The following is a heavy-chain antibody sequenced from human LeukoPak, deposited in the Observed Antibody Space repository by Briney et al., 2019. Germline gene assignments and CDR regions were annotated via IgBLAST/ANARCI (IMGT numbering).Heavy chain of an antibody. D-gene: IGHD2-15*01. CDR1: GGSISSSNW. Sequence: SETLSLTCAVSGGSISSSNWWSWVRQPPGKGLEWIGEINQSGNTNYNPSLKSRVTISVDKSKNQFSLKLSSVTAADTAVYYCARELGYCTGGSCYSFDYWGQGTLVTVSS. V-gene: IGHV4-4*02. J-gene: IGHJ4*02. CDR3: ARELGYCTGGSCYSFDY. CDR2: INQSGNT.